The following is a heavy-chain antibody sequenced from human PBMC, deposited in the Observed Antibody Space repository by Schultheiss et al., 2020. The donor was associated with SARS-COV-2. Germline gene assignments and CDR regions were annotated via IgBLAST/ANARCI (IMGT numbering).Heavy chain of an antibody. CDR1: GFTFSSYG. CDR2: IYSGGST. Sequence: GGSLRLSCAASGFTFSSYGMHWVRQAPGKGLEWVSVIYSGGSTYYADSVKGRFTISRDNSKNTLYLQMNSLRAEDTAVYYCARALGYFQHWGQGTLVTVSS. CDR3: ARALGYFQH. J-gene: IGHJ1*01. V-gene: IGHV3-NL1*01.